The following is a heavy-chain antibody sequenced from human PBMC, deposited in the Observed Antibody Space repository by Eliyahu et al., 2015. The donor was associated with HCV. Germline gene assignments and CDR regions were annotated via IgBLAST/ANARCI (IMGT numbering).Heavy chain of an antibody. CDR2: IYYSGST. J-gene: IGHJ5*02. CDR1: GGSISSSSYY. CDR3: ARTIYYYGSGSRLGGWFDP. D-gene: IGHD3-10*01. Sequence: QLQLQESGPGLVKPSETLSLTCTVSGGSISSSSYYWGWIRQPPGKGLEWIGSIYYSGSTYYNPSLKSRVTISVDTSKNQFSLKLSSVTAADTAVYYCARTIYYYGSGSRLGGWFDPWGQGTLVTVSS. V-gene: IGHV4-39*01.